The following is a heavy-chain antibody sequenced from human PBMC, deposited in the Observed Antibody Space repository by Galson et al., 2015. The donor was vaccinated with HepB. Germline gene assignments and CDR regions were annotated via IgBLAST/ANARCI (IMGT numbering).Heavy chain of an antibody. D-gene: IGHD3-10*01. Sequence: QSGAEVKKPGESLKISCKASEYGFTNYWIAWVRQMPGKGLEWMGIIYPGDSDTRYSPSFQGQVTISADRSITTAFLQWSSLKASDTAIYFCARGALRYGSGSYYSDAFDIWGQGTMVTVSS. CDR3: ARGALRYGSGSYYSDAFDI. V-gene: IGHV5-51*01. CDR1: EYGFTNYW. CDR2: IYPGDSDT. J-gene: IGHJ3*02.